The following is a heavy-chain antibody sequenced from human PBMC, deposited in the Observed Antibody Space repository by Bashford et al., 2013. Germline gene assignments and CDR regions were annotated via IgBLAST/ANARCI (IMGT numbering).Heavy chain of an antibody. CDR3: ARSSDSVTRWYFDL. CDR2: ISYDGSNK. V-gene: IGHV3-30*09. Sequence: VRQASRARGVEWLSFISYDGSNKYDADSVKGRFAISRDNSKNTLYLELNNLRLEDTAVYYCARSSDSVTRWYFDLWGRGTLVTVSS. D-gene: IGHD4-23*01. J-gene: IGHJ2*01.